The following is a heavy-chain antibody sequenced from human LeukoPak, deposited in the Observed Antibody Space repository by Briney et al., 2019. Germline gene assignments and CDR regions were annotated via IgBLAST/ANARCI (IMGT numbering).Heavy chain of an antibody. V-gene: IGHV1-69*05. Sequence: SVKVSCKASGGTFSSYAISWVRQAPGQGLEWMGGIIPIFGTANYAQKFQGRVTITTDESTSTAYMELSGLRSEDTAVYYCARGLVTGTLSYYMDVWGKGASVTVSS. J-gene: IGHJ6*03. CDR1: GGTFSSYA. D-gene: IGHD2-21*02. CDR3: ARGLVTGTLSYYMDV. CDR2: IIPIFGTA.